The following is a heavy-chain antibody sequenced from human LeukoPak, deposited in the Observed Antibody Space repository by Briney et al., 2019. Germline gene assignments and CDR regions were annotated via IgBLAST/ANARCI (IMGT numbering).Heavy chain of an antibody. CDR3: ASLTGYDFPSYYMDG. Sequence: GGSLRLSCAASGFSFSSYSMNWVRQAPGKGLQWVSCISTSSSYIYYADSVKGRFTISRDNAKNSLYLQMNSLRPEDTAVYYCASLTGYDFPSYYMDGWGKGTTVTVSS. CDR1: GFSFSSYS. D-gene: IGHD5-12*01. CDR2: ISTSSSYI. J-gene: IGHJ6*03. V-gene: IGHV3-21*01.